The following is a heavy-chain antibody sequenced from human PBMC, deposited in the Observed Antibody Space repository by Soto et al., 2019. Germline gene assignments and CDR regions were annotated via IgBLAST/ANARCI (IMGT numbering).Heavy chain of an antibody. CDR1: GFSFRNYA. CDR3: TKLNGGLGGFYGREA. D-gene: IGHD2-15*01. Sequence: DEQLVESGGGSLQPGGSLRLSCAASGFSFRNYAMTWVRQSPGKGLEWVSLISRGGGATNYADSVKGRFTISRDNSQNTLNLNMTALRGEGTALYYRTKLNGGLGGFYGREARGHRTMVIVSS. J-gene: IGHJ6*02. V-gene: IGHV3-23*04. CDR2: ISRGGGAT.